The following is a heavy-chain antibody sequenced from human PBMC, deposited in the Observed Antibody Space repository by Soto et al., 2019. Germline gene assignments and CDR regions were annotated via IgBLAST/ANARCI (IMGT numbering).Heavy chain of an antibody. CDR3: VTGYHSDY. V-gene: IGHV3-7*03. D-gene: IGHD5-18*01. J-gene: IGHJ4*02. CDR1: GIGTSLYW. Sequence: GGSLRLSCAASGIGTSLYWMGWVRQAPGRGLEWVASIKNDGTEKYYMDSLKGRFTISRDNARNSLYLQMNSLRAEDTAVYFCVTGYHSDYWGQGTLVTVSS. CDR2: IKNDGTEK.